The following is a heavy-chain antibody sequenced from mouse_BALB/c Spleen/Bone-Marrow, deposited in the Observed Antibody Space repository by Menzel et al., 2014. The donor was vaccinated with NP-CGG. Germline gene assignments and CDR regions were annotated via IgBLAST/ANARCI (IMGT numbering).Heavy chain of an antibody. D-gene: IGHD1-1*01. CDR2: IDPANADT. CDR1: GFNIKDTY. V-gene: IGHV14-3*02. J-gene: IGHJ2*01. CDR3: ARYYYGYYFDY. Sequence: DVQLQESGAEPVKPGASVKLSCTASGFNIKDTYIHWVKQRPEQGLEWIGRIDPANADTKYGPKFQGKATITADTSSNTAYLQLSSLTSEDTAVYYCARYYYGYYFDYWGQGTTLTVSS.